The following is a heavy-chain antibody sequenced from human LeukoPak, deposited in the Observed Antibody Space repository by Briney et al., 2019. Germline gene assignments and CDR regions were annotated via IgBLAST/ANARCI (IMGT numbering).Heavy chain of an antibody. Sequence: PSETLSLTCGVSGXSVTSTNGWTWVRQPPGNGLEWIGEVHLGGRTNYNPSLKSRLTMSVDLSENHVSLKLTSVTAADTAVYYCAREGGFYRPLDYSGQGTLVTVSS. D-gene: IGHD3-3*01. CDR1: GXSVTSTNG. CDR3: AREGGFYRPLDY. V-gene: IGHV4-4*02. J-gene: IGHJ4*02. CDR2: VHLGGRT.